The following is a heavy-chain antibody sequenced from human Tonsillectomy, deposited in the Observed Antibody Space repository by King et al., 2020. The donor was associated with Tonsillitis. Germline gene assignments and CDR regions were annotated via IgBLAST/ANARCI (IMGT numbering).Heavy chain of an antibody. J-gene: IGHJ6*02. D-gene: IGHD2-21*01. V-gene: IGHV3-33*08. CDR2: IWYVGSEK. CDR3: ARDSNRYSSYYGMDV. CDR1: GVTFNGYV. Sequence: VQLVESGGGVVQPVRSLILSCAASGVTFNGYVMHWVRQAPGKGLEWVAFIWYVGSEKYFAYSVKGRFTISRDNSNNMVYLQMNSLRVEDTALYYCARDSNRYSSYYGMDVWGQGTTVTVSS.